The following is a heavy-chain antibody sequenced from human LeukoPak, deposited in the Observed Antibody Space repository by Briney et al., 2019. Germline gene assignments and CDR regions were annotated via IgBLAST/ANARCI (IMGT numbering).Heavy chain of an antibody. V-gene: IGHV4-34*01. D-gene: IGHD1-26*01. CDR3: ARDYRTKPYYFDY. J-gene: IGHJ4*02. CDR2: INHSGST. CDR1: GGSFSGYY. Sequence: PSETLSLTCAVYGGSFSGYYWSWIRQPPGKGLEWIGEINHSGSTNYNPSLKSRVTISVDTSKNQFSLKLSSVTAADTAVYYCARDYRTKPYYFDYWGQGTLVTVSS.